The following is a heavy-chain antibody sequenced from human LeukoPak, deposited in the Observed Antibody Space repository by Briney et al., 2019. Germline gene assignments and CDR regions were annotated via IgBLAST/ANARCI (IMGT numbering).Heavy chain of an antibody. J-gene: IGHJ4*02. CDR3: AREGVGYYYDSSGYYPLDY. CDR2: INHSGST. CDR1: GGSFSGYY. V-gene: IGHV4-34*01. D-gene: IGHD3-22*01. Sequence: SETLSLTCAVYGGSFSGYYWSWIRQPPGKGLEWIGEINHSGSTNYNPSLKSRVTISVDTSKNQFSLKLSSVTAADTAVYYCAREGVGYYYDSSGYYPLDYWGQGTLVTVFS.